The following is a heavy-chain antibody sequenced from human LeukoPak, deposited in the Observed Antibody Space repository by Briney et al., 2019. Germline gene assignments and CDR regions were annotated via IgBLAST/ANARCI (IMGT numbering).Heavy chain of an antibody. CDR1: GDSITSGGYY. CDR2: IYYSGST. D-gene: IGHD3-22*01. Sequence: KPSETLSFTCTVSGDSITSGGYYWSWIRQRPGKGLEWIGYIYYSGSTSYNPSLKSRVTISVDTSKNQFSLKLSSVTAADTAVYYCARGDYYDSSAYYKNWFDPWGQGTLVTVSS. V-gene: IGHV4-31*03. J-gene: IGHJ5*02. CDR3: ARGDYYDSSAYYKNWFDP.